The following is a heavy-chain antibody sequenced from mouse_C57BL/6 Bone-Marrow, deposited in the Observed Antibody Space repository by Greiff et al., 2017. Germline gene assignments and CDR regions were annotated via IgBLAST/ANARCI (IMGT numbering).Heavy chain of an antibody. CDR1: GFNIKDDY. J-gene: IGHJ2*01. V-gene: IGHV14-4*01. CDR2: IDPENGDT. Sequence: EVQLQQSGAELVRPGASVKLSCTASGFNIKDDYMHWVKQRPEQGLEWIGWIDPENGDTEYASKFQGKATITADTSSNTAYLQRSSLTSEDTAVYYCTTWTLPYYGSSYLDYWGQGTTLTVSS. CDR3: TTWTLPYYGSSYLDY. D-gene: IGHD1-1*01.